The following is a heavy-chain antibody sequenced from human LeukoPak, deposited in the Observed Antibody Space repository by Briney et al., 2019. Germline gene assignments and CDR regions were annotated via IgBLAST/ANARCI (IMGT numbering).Heavy chain of an antibody. V-gene: IGHV4-59*01. CDR3: ASFYYDSSGYYPEYFQH. J-gene: IGHJ1*01. Sequence: SETLSLTCAVYGGSFSGYYWSWIRQPPGKGLEWIGYIYYSGSTNYNPSLKSRVTISVDTSKNQFSLKLSSVTAADTAVYYCASFYYDSSGYYPEYFQHWGQGTLVTVSS. CDR2: IYYSGST. D-gene: IGHD3-22*01. CDR1: GGSFSGYY.